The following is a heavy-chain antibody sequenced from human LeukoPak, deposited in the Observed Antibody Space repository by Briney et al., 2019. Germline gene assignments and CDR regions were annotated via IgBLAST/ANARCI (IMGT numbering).Heavy chain of an antibody. CDR2: IYYSGST. V-gene: IGHV4-59*11. D-gene: IGHD4-17*01. CDR1: GGSISSHY. CDR3: ARGGTTVTPGLLWFDP. Sequence: SQSLSLTCSVSGGSISSHYWSWIRQPPGKGLEWIGYIYYSGSTKYNPSLKSRVTISVDTSKNQFSLKLSSVTAADTAVYYCARGGTTVTPGLLWFDPWGQGTLVTVSS. J-gene: IGHJ5*02.